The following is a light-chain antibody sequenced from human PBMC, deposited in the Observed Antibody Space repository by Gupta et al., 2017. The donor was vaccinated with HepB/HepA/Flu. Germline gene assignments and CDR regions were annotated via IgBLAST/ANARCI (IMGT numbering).Light chain of an antibody. CDR2: SAS. V-gene: IGKV1-8*01. CDR3: QQYDKSPFT. CDR1: QDISTH. Sequence: AFRMTQSPSSFSASTGDTVTITCRPSQDISTHLAWYQQRPGKAPNLLIYSASTVQSGIPSRFSGGGSGTEFTLTITSLQSEDFATYYCQQYDKSPFTFGGGTMVEIK. J-gene: IGKJ4*01.